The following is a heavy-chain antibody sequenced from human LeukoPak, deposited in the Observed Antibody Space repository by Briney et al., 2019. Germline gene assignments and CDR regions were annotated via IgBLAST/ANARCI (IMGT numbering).Heavy chain of an antibody. J-gene: IGHJ6*02. V-gene: IGHV1-3*01. Sequence: ASVKVSCKASGYTFTSYAMHWVRQAPGQRLEWMGWINAGNGYTKYSQKFQGRVTITRDTSASTAYMELSSLRSEDTAVYYCARGTIFGVVNYYYGMDVWGQGTTVTVSS. CDR1: GYTFTSYA. CDR3: ARGTIFGVVNYYYGMDV. D-gene: IGHD3-3*01. CDR2: INAGNGYT.